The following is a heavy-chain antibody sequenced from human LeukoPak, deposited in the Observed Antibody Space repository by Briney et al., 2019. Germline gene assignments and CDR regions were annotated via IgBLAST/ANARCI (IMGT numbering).Heavy chain of an antibody. J-gene: IGHJ4*02. CDR1: GFSFSNYA. Sequence: PGRSLRLSCAASGFSFSNYAMHWVRQAPGKGLEWVAVISYDGSGQYYVDSVKGRFTISRDNSKNTLYLQMNSLRAEDTAVYYCARVVDHDYGDYYLDYWGQGTLVTVSS. V-gene: IGHV3-30*04. CDR3: ARVVDHDYGDYYLDY. D-gene: IGHD4-17*01. CDR2: ISYDGSGQ.